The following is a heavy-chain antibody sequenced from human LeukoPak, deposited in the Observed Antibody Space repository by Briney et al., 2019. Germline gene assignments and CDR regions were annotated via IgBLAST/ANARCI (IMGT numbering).Heavy chain of an antibody. CDR2: ILGDGSNE. CDR1: GLLFSGYG. V-gene: IGHV3-33*01. Sequence: PGGSLRLSCVASGLLFSGYGTHWVRQAPGKGLEWVAAILGDGSNENYADSVKGRFTISRDNFKNTVYLQMNSLRVEDTAVYYCARDGDGATIFFGYFDYWGQGSLVTVSS. CDR3: ARDGDGATIFFGYFDY. D-gene: IGHD1-26*01. J-gene: IGHJ4*02.